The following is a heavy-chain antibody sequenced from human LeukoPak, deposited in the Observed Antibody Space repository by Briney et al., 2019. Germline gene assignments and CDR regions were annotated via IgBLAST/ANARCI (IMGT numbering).Heavy chain of an antibody. CDR3: AKGPYRTGYSSGWHNNWFDP. J-gene: IGHJ5*02. V-gene: IGHV3-23*01. D-gene: IGHD6-19*01. CDR1: GFTFSSYA. CDR2: ISGSGGST. Sequence: GGSLRLSCAASGFTFSSYAMSWVRQAPGKGLEWVSAISGSGGSTYYADSVKGRFTISRDNSKNTLYLQMNSLRAEDTAVYYCAKGPYRTGYSSGWHNNWFDPWGQGTLATVSS.